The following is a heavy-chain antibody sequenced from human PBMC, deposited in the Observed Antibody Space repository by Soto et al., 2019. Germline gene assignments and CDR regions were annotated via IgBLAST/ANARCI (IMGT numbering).Heavy chain of an antibody. CDR3: VKYIYSATSGCYVAES. CDR1: GLTFDDCA. Sequence: EVQLVESGGGLVQPGRSLRLSCAASGLTFDDCAMHWVRQTPGKGLEWVSSVSWNSGTIAYTDSVKGRFTISRDNAKKSMYLGMIRLIADDTALYYCVKYIYSATSGCYVAESWGQGTLVTVS. CDR2: VSWNSGTI. J-gene: IGHJ5*02. V-gene: IGHV3-9*01. D-gene: IGHD6-19*01.